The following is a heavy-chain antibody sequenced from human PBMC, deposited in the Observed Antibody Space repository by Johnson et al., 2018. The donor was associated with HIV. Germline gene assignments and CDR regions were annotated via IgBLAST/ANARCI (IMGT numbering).Heavy chain of an antibody. D-gene: IGHD2-21*01. CDR2: IRYDGSNK. J-gene: IGHJ3*02. V-gene: IGHV3-30*02. Sequence: VQLVESGGGVVQPGGSLRLSCAASGFTFSSYGMHWVRQAPGKGLEWVAFIRYDGSNKYYADSVKGRFTISRDNSKNTLYLQMNSLRAEDTAVYYCARGYGVVIALLDAFDIWGQGTMVTVSS. CDR3: ARGYGVVIALLDAFDI. CDR1: GFTFSSYG.